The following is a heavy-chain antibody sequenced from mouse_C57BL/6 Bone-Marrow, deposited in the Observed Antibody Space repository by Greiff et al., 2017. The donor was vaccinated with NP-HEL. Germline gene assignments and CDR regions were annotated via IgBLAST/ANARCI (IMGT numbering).Heavy chain of an antibody. CDR2: ISSGSSTI. CDR3: ARLPFDY. J-gene: IGHJ2*01. CDR1: GFTFSDYG. Sequence: EVMLVESGGGLVKPGGSLKLSCAASGFTFSDYGMHWVRQAPEKGLEWVAYISSGSSTIYYADTVKGRFPIYRDNAKNTLFLQMTSLRSEDTAMYYCARLPFDYWGQGTTLTVSS. V-gene: IGHV5-17*01.